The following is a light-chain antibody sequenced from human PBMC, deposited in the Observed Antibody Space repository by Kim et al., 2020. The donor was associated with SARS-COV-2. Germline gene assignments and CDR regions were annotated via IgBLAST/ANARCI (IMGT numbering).Light chain of an antibody. V-gene: IGKV3D-20*01. CDR1: QSVPSTY. CDR2: QVS. J-gene: IGKJ1*01. CDR3: QKNGVSPRT. Sequence: CPAQRATPSCGASQSVPSTYLAGCKQTHGPAPRLFISQVSSGATGIPDRCRGSGAGTHFTLTISRLEPENFLLYYCQKNGVSPRTFGQGT.